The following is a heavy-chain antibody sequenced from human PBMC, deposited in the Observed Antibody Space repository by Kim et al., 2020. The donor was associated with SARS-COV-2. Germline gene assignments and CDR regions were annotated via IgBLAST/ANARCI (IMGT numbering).Heavy chain of an antibody. D-gene: IGHD1-7*01. CDR3: ARLSGGGTRESGRWFDP. J-gene: IGHJ5*02. CDR1: GYSFTNYW. Sequence: GESLKISCQCSGYSFTNYWIGWVRQMPGKGLELMGVIYPYDSDTRYISSFQGQVIISADRSISTAYLQWRNLKASDTAMYYCARLSGGGTRESGRWFDPWGPGTLVTVSS. CDR2: IYPYDSDT. V-gene: IGHV5-51*01.